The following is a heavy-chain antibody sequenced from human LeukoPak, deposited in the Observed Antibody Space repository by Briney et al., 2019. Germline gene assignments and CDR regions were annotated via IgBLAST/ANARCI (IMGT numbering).Heavy chain of an antibody. V-gene: IGHV3-74*03. D-gene: IGHD3/OR15-3a*01. CDR1: GFTFSRYW. CDR2: INSDGSDT. CDR3: AKDGHAYGMDV. Sequence: GGSLRLSCAASGFTFSRYWMLWVRQAPGKGLVWVSGINSDGSDTSYADSVKGRFSISRDNSKNTLYLQMNSLRAEDTAVYYCAKDGHAYGMDVWGQGTTVTVSS. J-gene: IGHJ6*02.